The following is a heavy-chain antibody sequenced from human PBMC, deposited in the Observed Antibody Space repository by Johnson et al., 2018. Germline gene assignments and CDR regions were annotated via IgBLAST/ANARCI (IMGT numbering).Heavy chain of an antibody. CDR2: IWYDGSNK. V-gene: IGHV3-33*08. CDR3: ARDPGGDYPIGAFDI. Sequence: QVQLVESGGGLVKPGGSLRLSCAASGFTFSSYGMHWVRQAPGKGLEWVAVIWYDGSNKYYADSVKGRFTISRDNSKNTLYLQMNSLRAEDTAVYYCARDPGGDYPIGAFDIWGQGTMVTVSS. J-gene: IGHJ3*02. D-gene: IGHD4-17*01. CDR1: GFTFSSYG.